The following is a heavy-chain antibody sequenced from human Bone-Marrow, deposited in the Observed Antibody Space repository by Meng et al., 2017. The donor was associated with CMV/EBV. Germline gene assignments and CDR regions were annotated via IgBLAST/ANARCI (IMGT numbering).Heavy chain of an antibody. V-gene: IGHV5-51*01. J-gene: IGHJ6*02. CDR1: GYSFTSYW. CDR3: ARDVQEKYQQRRSYYYYGMDV. CDR2: IYPGDSDT. D-gene: IGHD2-2*01. Sequence: GESLKISCKGSGYSFTSYWIGWVRQMPGKGLEWMGIIYPGDSDTRYSPSFQGQVTISADKSISTAYLQWSSLKASDTAMYYCARDVQEKYQQRRSYYYYGMDVWGQGTTVTVSS.